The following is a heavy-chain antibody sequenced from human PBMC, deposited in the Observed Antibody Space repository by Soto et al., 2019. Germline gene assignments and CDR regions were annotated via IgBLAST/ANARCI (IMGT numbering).Heavy chain of an antibody. D-gene: IGHD6-19*01. J-gene: IGHJ5*02. CDR1: GFTFSSYA. V-gene: IGHV3-23*01. Sequence: GGSLRLSCAASGFTFSSYAMSWVRQAPGKGLEWVSAISGSGGSTYYADSVKGRFTISRDNSKNTLYLQMNSLRAGDTAVYYCAKSATGIAVWVNWFDPWGQGTLVTVSS. CDR3: AKSATGIAVWVNWFDP. CDR2: ISGSGGST.